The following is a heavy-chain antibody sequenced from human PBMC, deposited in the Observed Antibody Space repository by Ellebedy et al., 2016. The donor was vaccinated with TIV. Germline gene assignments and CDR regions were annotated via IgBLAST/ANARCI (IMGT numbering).Heavy chain of an antibody. Sequence: SETLSLTXTVSGGSISSYYWNWIRQPPGKGLEWIGHIYYGGSTIYNPSLNSRVTISMDTSKNHFSLELRSVTAADTAVYYCARGGWESTPGYFDLWGRGTLVTVSS. D-gene: IGHD1-26*01. CDR2: IYYGGST. CDR3: ARGGWESTPGYFDL. CDR1: GGSISSYY. J-gene: IGHJ2*01. V-gene: IGHV4-59*01.